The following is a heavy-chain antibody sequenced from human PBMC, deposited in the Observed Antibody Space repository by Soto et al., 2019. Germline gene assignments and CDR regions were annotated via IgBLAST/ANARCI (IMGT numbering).Heavy chain of an antibody. CDR1: GFTFSDYY. J-gene: IGHJ2*01. CDR3: ARTIVAAGGRRYFDL. Sequence: QVQLVESGGGLVKPGGSLRLSCAASGFTFSDYYMSWIRQAPGKVLEWVSYINSSSSYTNYADSVKGRFTISRDNAKNSLYLQMNSLRAEDTAVYYCARTIVAAGGRRYFDLWGRGTLVTVSS. CDR2: INSSSSYT. V-gene: IGHV3-11*05. D-gene: IGHD6-13*01.